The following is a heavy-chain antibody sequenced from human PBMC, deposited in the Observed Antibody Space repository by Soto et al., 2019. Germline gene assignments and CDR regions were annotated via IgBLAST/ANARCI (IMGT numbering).Heavy chain of an antibody. CDR1: GFTISSYA. CDR3: ARVMKRYDSSGSPRGLIY. V-gene: IGHV3-30-3*01. J-gene: IGHJ4*02. D-gene: IGHD3-22*01. CDR2: ISCDGSNK. Sequence: QVQLVESGGGVVQPGRSLRLSCAASGFTISSYAMHRVRQAPGKGLEWVAVISCDGSNKYYADSVKGRFTISRDNSKNTLYLQMNSLRAEDTAVYYCARVMKRYDSSGSPRGLIYWGQGTLVTVSS.